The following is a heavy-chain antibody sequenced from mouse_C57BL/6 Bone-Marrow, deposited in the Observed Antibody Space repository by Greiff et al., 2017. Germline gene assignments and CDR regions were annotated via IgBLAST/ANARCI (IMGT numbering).Heavy chain of an antibody. Sequence: DVMLVESGGDLVKPGGSLKLSCAASGFTFSSYGMSWVRQTPDKRLEWVATISSGGSYTYYPDSVKGRFTISRDNAKNTLYLQMSSLKSEDTAMYYCERQGMYYFDYWGQGTTLTVSS. CDR3: ERQGMYYFDY. J-gene: IGHJ2*01. CDR2: ISSGGSYT. V-gene: IGHV5-6*02. CDR1: GFTFSSYG.